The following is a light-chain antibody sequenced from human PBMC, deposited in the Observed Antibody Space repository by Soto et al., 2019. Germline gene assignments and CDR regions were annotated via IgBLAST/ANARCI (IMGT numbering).Light chain of an antibody. Sequence: DIQMTQSPSSLSASVGDRVTITCRASQTISTYLNWYQQNPGQAPKLLIYAASSLQSGVPSRFSGSGSGKVFILTISSLQPEDFATYCYQQSSGIPYTFGQGTKLEIK. J-gene: IGKJ2*01. CDR2: AAS. V-gene: IGKV1-39*01. CDR1: QTISTY. CDR3: QQSSGIPYT.